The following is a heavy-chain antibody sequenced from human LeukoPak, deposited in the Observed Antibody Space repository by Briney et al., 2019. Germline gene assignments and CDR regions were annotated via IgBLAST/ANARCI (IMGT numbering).Heavy chain of an antibody. Sequence: GGSLRLSCAASGFTFSSYAMSWVRQAPGKGLEWVSAISADAVDTFYAPSVKGRFTISRDNSKNTLYLQINSLRAEDTAIYYCAKDVWWSVSWGQGTLVTVSS. CDR1: GFTFSSYA. CDR3: AKDVWWSVS. J-gene: IGHJ5*02. CDR2: ISADAVDT. V-gene: IGHV3-23*01. D-gene: IGHD2-8*02.